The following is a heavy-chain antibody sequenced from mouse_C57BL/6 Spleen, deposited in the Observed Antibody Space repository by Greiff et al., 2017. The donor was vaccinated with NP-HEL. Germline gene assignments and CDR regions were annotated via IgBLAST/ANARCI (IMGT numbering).Heavy chain of an antibody. CDR2: INPNNGGT. CDR3: ARTEYYYGTQYFDY. D-gene: IGHD1-1*02. V-gene: IGHV1-26*01. Sequence: EVQLQQSGPELVKPGASVKISCKASGYTFTDYYMNWVKQSHGKSLEWIGDINPNNGGTSYNQKFKGKATLTVDKSSSTAYMELRSLTSEDSAVYYWARTEYYYGTQYFDYWGQGTTLTVSS. J-gene: IGHJ2*01. CDR1: GYTFTDYY.